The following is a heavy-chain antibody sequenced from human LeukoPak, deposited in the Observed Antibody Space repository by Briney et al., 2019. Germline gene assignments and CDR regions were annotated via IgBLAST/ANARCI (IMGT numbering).Heavy chain of an antibody. CDR1: GFTFSSYE. CDR2: ISSSGSTI. Sequence: GGSLRLSCAASGFTFSSYEMNWVRQAPGKGLEWASYISSSGSTIYYADSVKGRFTISRDNAKNSLYLQMNSLRAEDTAVYYCARVYSSGCVDYYYGMDVCGQGTTVTVSS. CDR3: ARVYSSGCVDYYYGMDV. D-gene: IGHD6-19*01. V-gene: IGHV3-48*03. J-gene: IGHJ6*02.